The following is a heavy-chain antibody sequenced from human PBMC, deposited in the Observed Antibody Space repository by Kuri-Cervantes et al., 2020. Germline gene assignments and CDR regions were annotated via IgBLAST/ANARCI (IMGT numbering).Heavy chain of an antibody. J-gene: IGHJ4*02. CDR3: AKDRHIVVVPAVNDY. CDR2: ISGSGGST. Sequence: GESLKISCAASGFTVSSNYMSWVRQAPGKGLEWVSAISGSGGSTYYADSVKGRFTISRDNSKNTLYLQMNSLRAEDTAVYYCAKDRHIVVVPAVNDYWGQGTLVTVSS. CDR1: GFTVSSNY. D-gene: IGHD2-2*01. V-gene: IGHV3-23*01.